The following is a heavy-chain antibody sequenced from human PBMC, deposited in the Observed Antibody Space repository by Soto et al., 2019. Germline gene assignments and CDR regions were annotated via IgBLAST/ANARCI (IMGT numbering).Heavy chain of an antibody. Sequence: KPSETLSLTCAVYGGSFSGYYWSWIRQPPGKGLEWVGYIYFTGTTLYNPSLKSRLAISVDTSKNQFSLKLTSVTAADTAVYYCARDWGSSGWPNWGQGVLVTVSS. CDR1: GGSFSGYY. CDR2: IYFTGTT. CDR3: ARDWGSSGWPN. D-gene: IGHD6-19*01. V-gene: IGHV4-34*09. J-gene: IGHJ4*02.